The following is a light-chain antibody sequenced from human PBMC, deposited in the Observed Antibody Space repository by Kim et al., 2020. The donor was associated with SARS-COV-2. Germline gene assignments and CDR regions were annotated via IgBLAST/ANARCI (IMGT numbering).Light chain of an antibody. V-gene: IGLV2-14*03. J-gene: IGLJ3*02. CDR1: SSDVGGYNC. CDR3: SSYASSRTLV. Sequence: QYALTQPASVSGSPGQSITISCTGTSSDVGGYNCVSWYQQHPGKVPKLMIHDVSNRPSGISTRFSGSKSGNTATLTIFGLQAEDEADYYCSSYASSRTLVFGGGTKVTVL. CDR2: DVS.